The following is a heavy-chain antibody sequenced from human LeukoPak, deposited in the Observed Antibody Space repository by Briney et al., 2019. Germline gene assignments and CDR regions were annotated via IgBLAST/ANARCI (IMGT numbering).Heavy chain of an antibody. CDR1: GVSISSYY. CDR2: IYYSGST. J-gene: IGHJ3*01. Sequence: SETLSLTCTVSGVSISSYYWSWIRQPPGKGLEWIGYIYYSGSTNYNPSLKSRVTISLDTSKNQFSLKLSSVTAADTAVYYCARHDGSSWYYAFDVWGQGSMVTVSS. CDR3: ARHDGSSWYYAFDV. V-gene: IGHV4-59*08. D-gene: IGHD6-13*01.